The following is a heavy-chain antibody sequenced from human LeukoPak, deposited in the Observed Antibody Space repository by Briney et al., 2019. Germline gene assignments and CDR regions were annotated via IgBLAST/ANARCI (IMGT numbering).Heavy chain of an antibody. D-gene: IGHD3-10*01. J-gene: IGHJ5*02. CDR2: ISYDGSNK. Sequence: PGRSLRLSCAASGFTFSSYGMHWVRQAPGKGLEWVAVISYDGSNKYYADSVKGRFTISRDNSKNTLYLQMNSLRAEDTAVYYCAKDFGYDSGTYLDQWGQGTLVTVSS. CDR3: AKDFGYDSGTYLDQ. V-gene: IGHV3-30*18. CDR1: GFTFSSYG.